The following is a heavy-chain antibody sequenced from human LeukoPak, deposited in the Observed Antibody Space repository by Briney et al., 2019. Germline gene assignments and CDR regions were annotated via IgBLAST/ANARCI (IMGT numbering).Heavy chain of an antibody. CDR1: GGSFSGYY. J-gene: IGHJ6*03. V-gene: IGHV4-34*01. CDR3: VRDVQGDPIFFYYMDV. CDR2: INHSGST. Sequence: SETLSLTCAVYGGSFSGYYWSWIRQPPGKGLEWIWEINHSGSTNYNPSLKSRVTISVDTSKNQFSLKLRFVTAADTAVYYCVRDVQGDPIFFYYMDVWGKGTTVTVSS. D-gene: IGHD3-10*02.